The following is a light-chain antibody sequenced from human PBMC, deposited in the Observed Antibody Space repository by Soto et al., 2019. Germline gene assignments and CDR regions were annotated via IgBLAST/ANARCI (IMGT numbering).Light chain of an antibody. CDR3: RQPAHWPWT. V-gene: IGKV2-30*01. J-gene: IGKJ1*01. CDR2: KVS. CDR1: QSLVSSDGNTY. Sequence: DVVMTQSPLSLPVTLGQPASIACRSSQSLVSSDGNTYLTWFQQRPGQSPRRLIYKVSNRDSGVPDRFSGSGSGTDFTPKISRVEAEDVGLYYCRQPAHWPWTFGQGTRVEIK.